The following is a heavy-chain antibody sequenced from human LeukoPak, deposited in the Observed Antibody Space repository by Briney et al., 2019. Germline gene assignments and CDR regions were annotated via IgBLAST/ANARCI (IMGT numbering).Heavy chain of an antibody. V-gene: IGHV3-23*01. D-gene: IGHD3-22*01. CDR1: EFTFSSYA. CDR3: AKDLWPYYYDSSGYYFDY. J-gene: IGHJ4*02. CDR2: MSGSGGST. Sequence: PGGSLRLSCAASEFTFSSYAMNWVRQAPGKGLEWVSAMSGSGGSTYYADSVKGRFTISRDNSKNTLYLQMNSLRAEDTAVYYCAKDLWPYYYDSSGYYFDYWGQGTLVTVSS.